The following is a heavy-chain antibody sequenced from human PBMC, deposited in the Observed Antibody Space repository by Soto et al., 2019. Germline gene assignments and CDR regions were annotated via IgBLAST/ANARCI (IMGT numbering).Heavy chain of an antibody. CDR2: TRNKVDSYTT. V-gene: IGHV3-72*01. CDR1: GFTFSDHY. J-gene: IGHJ4*02. Sequence: EVQLVESGGDLVQPGGSLRLSCAASGFTFSDHYMEWVRQAPGKGLEWVGRTRNKVDSYTTEYAASVRGRFTISRDDSKTSLYLQMNSLKTEDTALYYCATGTVGAMDYWGQGPLVTVSS. CDR3: ATGTVGAMDY. D-gene: IGHD1-26*01.